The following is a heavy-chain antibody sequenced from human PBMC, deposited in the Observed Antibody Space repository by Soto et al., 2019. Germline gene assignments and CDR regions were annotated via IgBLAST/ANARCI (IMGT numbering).Heavy chain of an antibody. CDR1: GFTISSYT. D-gene: IGHD7-27*01. Sequence: PGGSLRLSCAASGFTISSYTMTWVRQAPGKGLEWVAGVSGSGGRTYYADSVKGRITISRDNSKNTLYLQMNSLRAEDTAVYYCAKSGALNWGFYYNGMDVWGQGTTVTVSS. V-gene: IGHV3-23*01. J-gene: IGHJ6*02. CDR2: VSGSGGRT. CDR3: AKSGALNWGFYYNGMDV.